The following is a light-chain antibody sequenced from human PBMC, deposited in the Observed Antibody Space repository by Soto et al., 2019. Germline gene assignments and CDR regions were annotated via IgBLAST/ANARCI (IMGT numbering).Light chain of an antibody. V-gene: IGKV1-33*01. CDR2: DAS. CDR1: QDISNY. CDR3: QQDDNLPPT. J-gene: IGKJ3*01. Sequence: DIQMTQSPSSLSASVGDRVTITCQASQDISNYLNWYQQKPGKAPKLLIYDASNLEKGVPSRFRRRRSGKDFTFDISSLQPDYIATYYCQQDDNLPPTFGPGTKVDLQ.